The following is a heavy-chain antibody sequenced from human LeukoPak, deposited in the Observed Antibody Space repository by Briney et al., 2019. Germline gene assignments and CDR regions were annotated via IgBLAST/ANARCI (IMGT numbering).Heavy chain of an antibody. D-gene: IGHD2-15*01. CDR3: ARQDCSGGSCYLDC. Sequence: GGSLRLSCAASGFTFSSYGMHWVRQAPGKGLEWVAVISYDGSNKYYADSVKGRFTISRDDSKNTLYLQMNSLRAEDTAVYYCARQDCSGGSCYLDCWGQGTLVTVSS. J-gene: IGHJ4*02. CDR1: GFTFSSYG. CDR2: ISYDGSNK. V-gene: IGHV3-30*03.